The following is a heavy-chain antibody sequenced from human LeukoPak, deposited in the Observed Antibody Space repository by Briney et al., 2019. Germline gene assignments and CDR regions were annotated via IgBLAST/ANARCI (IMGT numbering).Heavy chain of an antibody. J-gene: IGHJ3*02. V-gene: IGHV4-34*01. D-gene: IGHD3-22*01. CDR2: INHSGST. CDR1: GFTFSSYA. Sequence: GSLRLSCAASGFTFSSYAMSWVRQAPGKGLEWIGEINHSGSTNYNPSLKSRVTISVDTSKNQFSLKLSSVTAADTAVYYCARETGDSGYYNWGQGTMVTVSS. CDR3: ARETGDSGYYN.